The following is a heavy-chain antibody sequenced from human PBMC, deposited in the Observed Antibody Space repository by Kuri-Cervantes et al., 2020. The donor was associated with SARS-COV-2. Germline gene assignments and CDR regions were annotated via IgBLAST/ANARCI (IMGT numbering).Heavy chain of an antibody. J-gene: IGHJ6*03. V-gene: IGHV3-30-3*01. CDR1: GFTVSSNY. Sequence: GESLKISCAASGFTVSSNYMSWVRQAPGKGLEWVAVISYDGSNKYYADSVKGRFTISRDNSKNTLYLQMNSLRAEDTAVYYCARDREVLSYYYYYMDVWGKGTTVTVSS. D-gene: IGHD3-10*01. CDR2: ISYDGSNK. CDR3: ARDREVLSYYYYYMDV.